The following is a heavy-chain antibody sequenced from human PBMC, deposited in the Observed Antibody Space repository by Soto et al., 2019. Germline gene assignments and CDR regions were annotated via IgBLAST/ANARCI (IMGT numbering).Heavy chain of an antibody. CDR3: ARRITIFGVVTRNWFDP. D-gene: IGHD3-3*01. CDR2: INAGNGNT. Sequence: GASVKVSCKASGYTFTSYAMHWVRQAPGQRLEWMGWINAGNGNTKYSQKFQGRVTITRDTSASTAYMELSSLRSEDTAVYYCARRITIFGVVTRNWFDPWGQGTLVTVS. V-gene: IGHV1-3*01. CDR1: GYTFTSYA. J-gene: IGHJ5*02.